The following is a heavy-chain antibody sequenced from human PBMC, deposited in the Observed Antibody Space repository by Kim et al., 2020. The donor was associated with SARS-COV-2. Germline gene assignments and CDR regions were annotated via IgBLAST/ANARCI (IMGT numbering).Heavy chain of an antibody. D-gene: IGHD6-19*01. J-gene: IGHJ5*02. CDR3: ARDQSYGGSSGWYYCDL. CDR1: GFDFRSYN. Sequence: GGSLRLSCAASGFDFRSYNMNWVRQAPGKGLEWVSSISNGRTYIYYGDAMKGRVTISRDNAKDSLYLQMNSLRAEDTAVYYCARDQSYGGSSGWYYCDLWGQGTRLTV. CDR2: ISNGRTYI. V-gene: IGHV3-21*01.